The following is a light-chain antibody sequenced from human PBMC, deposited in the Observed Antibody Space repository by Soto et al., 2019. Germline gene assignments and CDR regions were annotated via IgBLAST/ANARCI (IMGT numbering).Light chain of an antibody. J-gene: IGKJ1*01. CDR1: QSVSSN. V-gene: IGKV3-15*01. CDR3: QQYNNWPPWT. CDR2: GAS. Sequence: EILMTQSLATLSVSPGERATLSCRASQSVSSNLAWYQQKPGQAPRLLIYGASTRATGIPARFSGSGSGTEFTLTISSRQSEDFAVYYCQQYNNWPPWTFGQGTKVEIK.